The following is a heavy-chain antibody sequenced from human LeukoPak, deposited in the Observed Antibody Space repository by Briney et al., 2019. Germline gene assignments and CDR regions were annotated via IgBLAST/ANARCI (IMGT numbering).Heavy chain of an antibody. CDR3: ARYENPFDY. CDR2: IYYSGTT. J-gene: IGHJ4*02. D-gene: IGHD1-1*01. Sequence: KASETLSLTCTVSGGSISNSYYYWGWTRQPPGEALEWIGSIYYSGTTYYKPSLKSRVTISVDTSKNQFSLKLSSVTAADTAVYYCARYENPFDYWGQGTLVTVSS. CDR1: GGSISNSYYY. V-gene: IGHV4-39*07.